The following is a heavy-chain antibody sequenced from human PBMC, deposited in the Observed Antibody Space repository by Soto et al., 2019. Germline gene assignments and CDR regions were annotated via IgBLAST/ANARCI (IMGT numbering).Heavy chain of an antibody. D-gene: IGHD2-8*01. CDR1: GYAFTKYG. CDR3: ARDRELMVSTDNWFDP. V-gene: IGHV1-18*01. CDR2: ISAYNGNT. J-gene: IGHJ5*02. Sequence: APVKVSCKASGYAFTKYGISWVRQTPGQGLEWMGWISAYNGNTNYAQKLQGRVTMTTDTSTSTAYMELRSLRSDDTAVYYCARDRELMVSTDNWFDPWGQGTLVTISS.